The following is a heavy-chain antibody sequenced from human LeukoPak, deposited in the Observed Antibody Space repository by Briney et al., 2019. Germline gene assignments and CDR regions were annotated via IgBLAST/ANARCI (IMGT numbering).Heavy chain of an antibody. CDR1: GDSVSSNSAA. V-gene: IGHV6-1*01. Sequence: SQTLSLTCAISGDSVSSNSAAWNWIRQSPSRGLEWLGRTYYRSKWYNDYAVSVKSRITINPDTSKNQFSLQLNSVTPEDTAVYYCAREVVPAAIQATYYYYYMDVWGKGTTVTISS. CDR3: AREVVPAAIQATYYYYYMDV. J-gene: IGHJ6*03. CDR2: TYYRSKWYN. D-gene: IGHD2-2*01.